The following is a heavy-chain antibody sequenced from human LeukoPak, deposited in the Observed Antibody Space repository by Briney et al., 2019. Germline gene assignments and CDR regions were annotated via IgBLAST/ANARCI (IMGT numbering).Heavy chain of an antibody. J-gene: IGHJ4*02. CDR1: GGTFSSYA. CDR2: IIPIFGTA. V-gene: IGHV1-69*13. D-gene: IGHD5-12*01. CDR3: ARGASNSGYDSEAY. Sequence: GASVKVSCKASGGTFSSYAISWVRQAPGQGLEWMGGIIPIFGTANYAQKFQGRVTITADESTSTAYMEPSSLRSEDTAAYYCARGASNSGYDSEAYWGQGTLVTVSS.